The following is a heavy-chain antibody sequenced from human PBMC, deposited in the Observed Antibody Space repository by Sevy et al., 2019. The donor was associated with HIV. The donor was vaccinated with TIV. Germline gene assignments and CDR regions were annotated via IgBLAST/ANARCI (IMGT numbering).Heavy chain of an antibody. CDR2: SDPKDGEI. V-gene: IGHV1-24*01. D-gene: IGHD2-15*01. J-gene: IGHJ5*02. CDR1: GYSLSKLT. Sequence: ASVKVSCKVTGYSLSKLTIHWVRQAPGKGLEWMGSSDPKDGEIIYELTFQGRLTMTEDTSTDAAYMELSNLTSDDTAVYFCAVVGLGYYSGSSYYQGDWLDPWGQGTLVTVSS. CDR3: AVVGLGYYSGSSYYQGDWLDP.